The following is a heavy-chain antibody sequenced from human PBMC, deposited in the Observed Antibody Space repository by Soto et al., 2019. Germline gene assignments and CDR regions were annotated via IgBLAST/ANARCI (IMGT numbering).Heavy chain of an antibody. V-gene: IGHV3-30*18. Sequence: QVQLVESGGGVVQPGRSLRLSCAASGFTFSSYGMHWVRQAPGKGLEWVAVISYDGSNKYYADSVKGRFTISRDNSKNTLYLQMNSLRAEDTAVYYCAKDFGGDLRSPEYFQHWGQGTLVTVSS. D-gene: IGHD3-16*01. CDR2: ISYDGSNK. J-gene: IGHJ1*01. CDR3: AKDFGGDLRSPEYFQH. CDR1: GFTFSSYG.